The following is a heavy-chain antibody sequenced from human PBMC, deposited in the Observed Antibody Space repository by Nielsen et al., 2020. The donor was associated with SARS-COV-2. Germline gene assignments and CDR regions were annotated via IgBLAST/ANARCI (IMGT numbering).Heavy chain of an antibody. V-gene: IGHV4-59*04. CDR2: IYYSGRT. CDR3: ARHGGPTHYDFWSGYYPYYFDY. CDR1: GGSISSYY. J-gene: IGHJ4*02. D-gene: IGHD3-3*01. Sequence: SETLSLTCTVSGGSISSYYWSWIRQPPGKGLEWIGYIYYSGRTYYNPSLKSRVTISVDTSKNQFSLKLSSVTAADTAVYYCARHGGPTHYDFWSGYYPYYFDYWGQGTLVTVSS.